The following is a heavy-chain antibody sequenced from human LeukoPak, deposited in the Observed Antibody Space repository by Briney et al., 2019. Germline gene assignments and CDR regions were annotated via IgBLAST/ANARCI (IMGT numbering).Heavy chain of an antibody. J-gene: IGHJ3*02. CDR2: ISYDGSNK. V-gene: IGHV3-30*18. D-gene: IGHD3-10*01. Sequence: GGSLRLSCAASGFTFSSYGMHWVRQAPGKGLEWVAVISYDGSNKYYADSVKGRFTISRDNSKNTLYLQMNSLRAEDTAVYYCANGGSYYYGSGKYNHAEKNAFDIWGQGTMVTVSS. CDR1: GFTFSSYG. CDR3: ANGGSYYYGSGKYNHAEKNAFDI.